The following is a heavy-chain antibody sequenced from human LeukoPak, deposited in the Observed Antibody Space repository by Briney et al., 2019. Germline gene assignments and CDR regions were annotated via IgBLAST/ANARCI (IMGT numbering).Heavy chain of an antibody. D-gene: IGHD3-3*01. Sequence: PSETLSLTCAVYGGSFSGYYWSWLRQPPGKGLEWIGEINHSGSTNYNPSLKSRVTILVDTSKNQFSLKLSSVTAADTAVYYCARIPLRFLEWSYWGQGTLVTVSS. CDR3: ARIPLRFLEWSY. V-gene: IGHV4-34*01. J-gene: IGHJ4*02. CDR2: INHSGST. CDR1: GGSFSGYY.